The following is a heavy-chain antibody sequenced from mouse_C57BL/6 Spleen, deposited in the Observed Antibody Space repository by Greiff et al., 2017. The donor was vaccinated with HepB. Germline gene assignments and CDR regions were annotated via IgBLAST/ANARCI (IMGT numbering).Heavy chain of an antibody. CDR1: GFSFNTYA. D-gene: IGHD2-4*01. CDR3: VRSDYDDCYFDV. CDR2: IRSKSNNYAT. J-gene: IGHJ1*03. Sequence: EVKLVESGGGLVQPKGSLKLSCAASGFSFNTYAMNWVRQAPGKGVEWVARIRSKSNNYATYYADSVKDRFTISRDDSESMLYLQMNNFRTEDTALYFCVRSDYDDCYFDVWGTGTTVTVSS. V-gene: IGHV10-1*01.